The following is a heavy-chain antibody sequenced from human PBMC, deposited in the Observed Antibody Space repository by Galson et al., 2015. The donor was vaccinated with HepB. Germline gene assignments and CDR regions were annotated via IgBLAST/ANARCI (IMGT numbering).Heavy chain of an antibody. CDR3: AGLRSVGYCSSISCYSIMGAFDN. CDR1: GYSFTSYW. CDR2: IYPGDSDT. J-gene: IGHJ3*02. V-gene: IGHV5-51*01. Sequence: QSGAEVKKPGESLRISCTGSGYSFTSYWISWVRQMPGKGLEWMGRIYPGDSDTNYSPSFQGHVTISADRSISTAYLQWSSLKASDTAMYYCAGLRSVGYCSSISCYSIMGAFDNWGQGTMVTVSS. D-gene: IGHD2-2*01.